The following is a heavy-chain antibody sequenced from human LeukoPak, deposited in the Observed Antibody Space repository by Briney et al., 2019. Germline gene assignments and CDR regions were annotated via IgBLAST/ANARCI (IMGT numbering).Heavy chain of an antibody. CDR1: GGSIISGGSY. CDR2: IYYSGST. D-gene: IGHD6-19*01. Sequence: SETLSLTCTVSGGSIISGGSYWSWIRQHPGKGLDWIGYIYYSGSTYYNPSLMSRITMSVDTSKNQFSLKMTSVTAADTAVYFCARAPPIIAVAGSAFDIWGQGALVSVSS. J-gene: IGHJ3*02. V-gene: IGHV4-31*03. CDR3: ARAPPIIAVAGSAFDI.